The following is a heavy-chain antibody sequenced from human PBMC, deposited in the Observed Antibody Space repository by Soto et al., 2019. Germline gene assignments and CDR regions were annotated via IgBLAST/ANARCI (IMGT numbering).Heavy chain of an antibody. D-gene: IGHD3-22*01. V-gene: IGHV4-59*01. J-gene: IGHJ3*02. CDR1: GGSISSYY. CDR3: ARDTYYYDSATDAFDI. Sequence: SETLSLTCTVSGGSISSYYWSWIRQPPGKGLEWIGYIYYSGSTNYNPSLKSRVTISVDTSKNQFSLKLSSVTAADTAVYYCARDTYYYDSATDAFDIWGQGTMVT. CDR2: IYYSGST.